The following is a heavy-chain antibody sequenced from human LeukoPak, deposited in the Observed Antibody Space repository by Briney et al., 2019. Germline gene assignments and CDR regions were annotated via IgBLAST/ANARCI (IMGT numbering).Heavy chain of an antibody. V-gene: IGHV3-48*01. D-gene: IGHD3-16*01. J-gene: IGHJ6*02. CDR1: GFTFSSYS. Sequence: GGSLRLSCAASGFTFSSYSMNWVRQAPGKGLEWVSYISSSSSTIYYADSVKGRFTISRDNSKNTLYLQMNSLRAEDTAVYYCARDSRSYDYYYGMDVWGQGTTVTVSS. CDR3: ARDSRSYDYYYGMDV. CDR2: ISSSSSTI.